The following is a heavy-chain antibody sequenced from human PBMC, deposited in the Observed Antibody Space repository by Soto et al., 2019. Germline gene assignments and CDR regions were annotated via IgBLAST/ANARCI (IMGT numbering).Heavy chain of an antibody. CDR3: ARRDISGFPDY. CDR1: GYSFTTSW. Sequence: PGESLKISCKTSGYSFTTSWIGWVRQMPGKGLEWMGIIYPLNSDTRYSPSFQGQVTLSADTSISTAYLQWGSLKASDTAMYYCARRDISGFPDYWGQGPLVTVSS. V-gene: IGHV5-51*01. CDR2: IYPLNSDT. J-gene: IGHJ4*02. D-gene: IGHD3-22*01.